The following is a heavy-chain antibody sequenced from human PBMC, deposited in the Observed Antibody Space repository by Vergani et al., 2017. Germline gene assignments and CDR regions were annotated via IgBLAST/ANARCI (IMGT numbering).Heavy chain of an antibody. J-gene: IGHJ6*03. CDR3: ARDLHEMAYYYYYYMDV. CDR2: ISSDGSNK. CDR1: GFTFSSYA. Sequence: QVQLVESGGGVVQPGRSLRLSCAASGFTFSSYAMHWVRQAPGKGLEWVAVISSDGSNKYYADSVKGRFTISRDNSKNTLYLQMNSLRAEDTAVYYCARDLHEMAYYYYYYMDVWGKGTTVTVAS. D-gene: IGHD5-24*01. V-gene: IGHV3-30*01.